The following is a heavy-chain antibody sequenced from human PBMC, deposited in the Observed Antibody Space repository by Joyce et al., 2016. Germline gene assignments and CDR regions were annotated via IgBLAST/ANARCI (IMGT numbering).Heavy chain of an antibody. CDR2: ISWKGVSV. CDR3: VKVGDN. J-gene: IGHJ4*02. Sequence: EVQLVESGGGLVQPGKSLRLSCAASGFKVDDYAMHWVRQVPGKGLEWVEGISWKGVSVDYADSLKGRFTISRDNANESLHLQMDGLRADDTALYYCVKVGDNWGRGTLVTVSS. V-gene: IGHV3-9*01. D-gene: IGHD3-16*01. CDR1: GFKVDDYA.